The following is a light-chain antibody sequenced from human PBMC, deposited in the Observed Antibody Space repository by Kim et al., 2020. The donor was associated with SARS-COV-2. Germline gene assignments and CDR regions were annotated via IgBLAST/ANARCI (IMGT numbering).Light chain of an antibody. CDR3: QQRSRWCN. Sequence: EQRAHLSFSAWQNGSNYLAWYQQQRGQAPRLLYNDASNRATDFPSSFSGIVSGIDCTLTISSLGPEYFAVYYCQQRSRWCNFGQGTK. J-gene: IGKJ2*02. CDR2: DAS. V-gene: IGKV3-11*01. CDR1: QNGSNY.